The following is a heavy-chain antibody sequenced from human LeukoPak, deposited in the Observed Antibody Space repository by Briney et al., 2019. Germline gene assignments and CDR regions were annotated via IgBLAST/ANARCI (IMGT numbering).Heavy chain of an antibody. CDR2: IYDSGIT. Sequence: SATLSLTCTLAAGSITNYYWSWIRQPAGKGLEWIGRIYDSGITNYHRSLKRRVSISVDQSKRHFFLRLSSVTAADTAVYYCARDADGGLFDSWGQGSLVTVSS. D-gene: IGHD3-16*01. V-gene: IGHV4-4*07. CDR1: AGSITNYY. J-gene: IGHJ4*02. CDR3: ARDADGGLFDS.